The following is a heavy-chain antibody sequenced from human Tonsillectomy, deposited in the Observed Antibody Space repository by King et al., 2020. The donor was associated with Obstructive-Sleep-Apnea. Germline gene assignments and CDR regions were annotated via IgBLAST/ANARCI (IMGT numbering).Heavy chain of an antibody. V-gene: IGHV1-8*01. D-gene: IGHD3-10*01. CDR3: ARVRITMVRGVISRFYNWFDP. CDR1: GYTFTSYD. J-gene: IGHJ5*02. CDR2: MNPNSGNT. Sequence: QLVQSGAEVKKPGASVKVSCKASGYTFTSYDINWVRQATGQGLEWMGWMNPNSGNTGYAQKFQGRVTMTRNTSISTAYMVLSSLRSEDTAVYYCARVRITMVRGVISRFYNWFDPWGQGTLVTVSS.